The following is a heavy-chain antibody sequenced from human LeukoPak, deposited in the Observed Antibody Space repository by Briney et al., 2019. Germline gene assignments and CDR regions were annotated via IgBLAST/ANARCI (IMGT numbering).Heavy chain of an antibody. J-gene: IGHJ4*02. D-gene: IGHD2-15*01. CDR2: IYYSGST. CDR3: ATRGRLGFDY. Sequence: SSQTLSLTCTVSGGSISSGGYYWSWIRQHPGKGLEWIGYIYYSGSTYYNPSLKSRVTISVDTSKNQFSLKLSSVTAADTAVYYCATRGRLGFDYWGQGTLVTVSS. CDR1: GGSISSGGYY. V-gene: IGHV4-31*03.